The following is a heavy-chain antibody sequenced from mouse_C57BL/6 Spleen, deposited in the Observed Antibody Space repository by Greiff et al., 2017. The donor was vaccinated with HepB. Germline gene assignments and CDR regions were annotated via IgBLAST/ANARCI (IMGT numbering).Heavy chain of an antibody. J-gene: IGHJ2*01. Sequence: VQLQQPGAELVKPGASVKLSCKASGYTFTSYWMHWVKQRPGRGLEWIGRIDPTSGDTKYNEKFKSKATLTVDKPSSTAYMQLSSLTSEDSAVYYCARWSNTVVATRDYFDYWGQGTTLTVSS. CDR2: IDPTSGDT. D-gene: IGHD1-1*01. V-gene: IGHV1-72*01. CDR1: GYTFTSYW. CDR3: ARWSNTVVATRDYFDY.